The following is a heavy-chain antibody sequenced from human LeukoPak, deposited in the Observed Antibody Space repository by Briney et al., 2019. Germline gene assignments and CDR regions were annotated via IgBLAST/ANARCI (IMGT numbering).Heavy chain of an antibody. CDR3: ASGYCSSTSCNFDY. CDR2: ISSSSSYI. CDR1: GFTFSSYN. D-gene: IGHD2-2*01. J-gene: IGHJ4*02. V-gene: IGHV3-21*01. Sequence: GGPLRLSCAASGFTFSSYNMNWVRQAPGKGLEWFSSISSSSSYIYYADSVKGRFTISRDNAKNSLYLQMNSLRAEDTAVYYCASGYCSSTSCNFDYWGQGTLVTVSS.